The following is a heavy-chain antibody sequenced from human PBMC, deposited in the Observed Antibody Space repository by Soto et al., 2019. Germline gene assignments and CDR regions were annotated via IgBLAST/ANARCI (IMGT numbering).Heavy chain of an antibody. CDR2: IYPGDSDT. V-gene: IGHV5-51*01. CDR1: GYSFTSYW. J-gene: IGHJ6*02. CDR3: ARVVVPAAIGVSPRYYYGMDV. Sequence: GESLKISCKGSGYSFTSYWIGWVRQMPGKGLEWMGIIYPGDSDTRYSPSFQGQVTISADKSISTAYLQWSSLKASDTAMYYCARVVVPAAIGVSPRYYYGMDVWGQGTTVTVSS. D-gene: IGHD2-2*01.